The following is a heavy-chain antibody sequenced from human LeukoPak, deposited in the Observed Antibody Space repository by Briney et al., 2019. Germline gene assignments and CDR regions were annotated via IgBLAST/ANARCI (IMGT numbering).Heavy chain of an antibody. V-gene: IGHV1-8*01. CDR1: GYTFTSYD. Sequence: GASVKVSCTASGYTFTSYDINWVRQATGQRLEWMGWMNPNSGNTGYAQKFQGRVTMTRNTSISTAYMELSSLRSEDTAVYYCARVHCSSTSCPYYFDYWGQGTLVTVSS. CDR2: MNPNSGNT. D-gene: IGHD2-2*01. J-gene: IGHJ4*02. CDR3: ARVHCSSTSCPYYFDY.